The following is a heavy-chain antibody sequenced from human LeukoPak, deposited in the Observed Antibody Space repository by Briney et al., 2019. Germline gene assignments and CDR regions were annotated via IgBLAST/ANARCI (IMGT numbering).Heavy chain of an antibody. CDR2: ISGSGNYI. Sequence: GGSLRLSCTASGFNFSSYTMNWVRQAPGKGLEWVPSISGSGNYIYYAESLKGRFTVPRDNAKKSLYLQMNSLRADDTAMFFCARAAPKRGYTFGFDFWGQGTLVTVSS. CDR1: GFNFSSYT. J-gene: IGHJ5*01. D-gene: IGHD5-18*01. CDR3: ARAAPKRGYTFGFDF. V-gene: IGHV3-21*01.